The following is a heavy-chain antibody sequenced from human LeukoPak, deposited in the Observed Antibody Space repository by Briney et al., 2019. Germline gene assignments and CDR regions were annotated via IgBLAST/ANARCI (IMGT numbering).Heavy chain of an antibody. V-gene: IGHV4-39*07. D-gene: IGHD3-22*01. CDR1: GGSISSSSYY. CDR3: ARTVYYYDSAYFDY. Sequence: SETLSLTCTVSGGSISSSSYYWGWIRQPPGKGLEWIGNIYYSGSTYYNPSLKSRVTISVDTSKNQFSLKLSSVTAADTAVYYCARTVYYYDSAYFDYWGQGTLVTVSS. J-gene: IGHJ4*02. CDR2: IYYSGST.